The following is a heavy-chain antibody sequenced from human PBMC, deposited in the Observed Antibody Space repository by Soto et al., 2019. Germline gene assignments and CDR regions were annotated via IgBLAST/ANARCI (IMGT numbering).Heavy chain of an antibody. CDR2: VSPDGNDK. J-gene: IGHJ5*02. V-gene: IGHV3-30*04. CDR1: GFTFSSSP. D-gene: IGHD6-19*01. CDR3: AREGGSSGRAGFFDP. Sequence: QVQLVESGGGVVQPGTSLTLSCAASGFTFSSSPMHWVRQFPGRGLQWLAVVSPDGNDKYYADSVKGRFTISRDNSKNTLDLQVNSLTPEDTSVYYCAREGGSSGRAGFFDPWGQGTLVTVSS.